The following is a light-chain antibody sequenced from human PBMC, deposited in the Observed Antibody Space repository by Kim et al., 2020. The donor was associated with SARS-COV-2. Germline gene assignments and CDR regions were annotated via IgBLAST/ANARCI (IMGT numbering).Light chain of an antibody. Sequence: DIQMTQSPSSLSASVGDRVTITCRASQSISSYLNWYQQKPGKAPKLLIYAASSLQSGVPSRFSGSGSGTEFTLTISSLQPEDFATYYCQQVYNYPYSFGQGTKLEI. J-gene: IGKJ2*03. CDR3: QQVYNYPYS. CDR1: QSISSY. V-gene: IGKV1-39*01. CDR2: AAS.